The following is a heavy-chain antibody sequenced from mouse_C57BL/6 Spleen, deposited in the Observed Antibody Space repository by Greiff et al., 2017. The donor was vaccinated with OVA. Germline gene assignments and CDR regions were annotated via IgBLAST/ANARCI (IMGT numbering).Heavy chain of an antibody. J-gene: IGHJ4*01. V-gene: IGHV1-64*01. CDR1: GYTFTSYW. Sequence: QVQLQQPGAELVKPGASVKLSCKASGYTFTSYWMHWVKQRPGQGLEWIGMIHPNSGSTNYNEKFKSKATLNVDKSSSTAYMQLSSLTSEDSAVYYCARSSVYYAMDYWGQGTSVTVSS. CDR2: IHPNSGST. CDR3: ARSSVYYAMDY.